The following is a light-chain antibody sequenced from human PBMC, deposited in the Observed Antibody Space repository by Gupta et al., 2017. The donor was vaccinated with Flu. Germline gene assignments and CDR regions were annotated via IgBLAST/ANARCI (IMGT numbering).Light chain of an antibody. CDR2: MGS. CDR1: QNLRHSNGYHS. J-gene: IGKJ1*01. V-gene: IGKV2-28*01. Sequence: EIVTTESPLSLPVTRAMPASISCRCSQNLRHSNGYHSLNWYLQKPRQSPQLLIYMGSNRASGVSDRFSGSGSGTDFTLKISRVEADDVGVYYCMQTRQTPFTFGQGTKAEIK. CDR3: MQTRQTPFT.